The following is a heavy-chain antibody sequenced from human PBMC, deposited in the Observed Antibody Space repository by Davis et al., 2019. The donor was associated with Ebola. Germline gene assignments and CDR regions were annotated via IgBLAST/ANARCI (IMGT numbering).Heavy chain of an antibody. J-gene: IGHJ6*02. CDR1: GFTFSSYG. Sequence: PGGSLRLSCAASGFTFSSYGMHWVRQAPGKGLEWVAFIRYDGSNKCYADSVKGRFTISRDNSKNTLYLQMNSLRAEDTAVYYCAKDHVYYDFWSGSYGMDVWGQGTTVTVSS. V-gene: IGHV3-30*02. CDR3: AKDHVYYDFWSGSYGMDV. CDR2: IRYDGSNK. D-gene: IGHD3-3*01.